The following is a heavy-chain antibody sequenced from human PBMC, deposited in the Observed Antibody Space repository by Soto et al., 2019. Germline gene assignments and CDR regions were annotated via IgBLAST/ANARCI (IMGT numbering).Heavy chain of an antibody. CDR3: ARGKGMEENYYYYGMDI. CDR1: GYTFSTYA. CDR2: INGGTGQT. D-gene: IGHD1-1*01. J-gene: IGHJ6*02. V-gene: IGHV1-3*01. Sequence: ASVKVSCKASGYTFSTYAMHWVRQAPGQSLEWMGWINGGTGQTRYPQRFQDRVTITRDTSASTAYMELTSLTSEDTAVYYCARGKGMEENYYYYGMDIWGQGTTVTVSS.